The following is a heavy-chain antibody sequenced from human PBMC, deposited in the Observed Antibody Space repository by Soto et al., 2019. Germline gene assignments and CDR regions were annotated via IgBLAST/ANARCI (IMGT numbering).Heavy chain of an antibody. Sequence: QVQLVESGGGVVQPGRSLRLSCAASGFTFSNYAMHWVRQAPGKGLEWVAVISYDESHKYYADSVKGRFTISRDNAKNTLYLQMNSLRAEDTAVYFCGRDHYGFNSIDQWGQGTLVTVSS. D-gene: IGHD4-17*01. J-gene: IGHJ4*02. CDR2: ISYDESHK. V-gene: IGHV3-30-3*01. CDR3: GRDHYGFNSIDQ. CDR1: GFTFSNYA.